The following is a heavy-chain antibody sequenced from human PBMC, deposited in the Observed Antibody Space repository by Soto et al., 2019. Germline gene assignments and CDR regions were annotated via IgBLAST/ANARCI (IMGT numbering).Heavy chain of an antibody. V-gene: IGHV5-10-1*01. CDR2: IDPSDSYT. J-gene: IGHJ5*02. Sequence: QVPGKGLEWMGRIDPSDSYTSYSPSFQGHVTISVDKSISTAYLQWSSLKASDTAMYYCARLRIAAPGNPGPWGQGTLVTVSS. CDR3: ARLRIAAPGNPGP. D-gene: IGHD6-13*01.